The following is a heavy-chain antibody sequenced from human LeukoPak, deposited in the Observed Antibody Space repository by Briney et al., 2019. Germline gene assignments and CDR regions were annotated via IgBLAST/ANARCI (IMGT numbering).Heavy chain of an antibody. CDR1: GGSIGSYY. CDR2: IYYSGST. D-gene: IGHD2-2*01. Sequence: KSSETLSLTCTVSGGSIGSYYWSWIRQPPGKGLEWIGYIYYSGSTNYNPSLKSRVTISVDTSKNQFSLKLSSVTAADTAVYYCARVLGDCSSTSCYYYYYYMDVWGKGTTVTISS. V-gene: IGHV4-59*01. J-gene: IGHJ6*03. CDR3: ARVLGDCSSTSCYYYYYYMDV.